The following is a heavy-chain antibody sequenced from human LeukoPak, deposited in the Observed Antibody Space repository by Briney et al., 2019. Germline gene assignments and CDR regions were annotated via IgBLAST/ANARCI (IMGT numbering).Heavy chain of an antibody. CDR2: IYSDDST. CDR1: GFTVSSNY. J-gene: IGHJ4*02. Sequence: GGSLRLSCAASGFTVSSNYMSWVRQAPGKGQEWVSLIYSDDSTYYADSVKGRFTISRDNSKNTLYLQMSSLRAEDTAVYYCVKGHITMIVGVLGYWGQGTLVTVSS. V-gene: IGHV3-66*01. CDR3: VKGHITMIVGVLGY. D-gene: IGHD3-22*01.